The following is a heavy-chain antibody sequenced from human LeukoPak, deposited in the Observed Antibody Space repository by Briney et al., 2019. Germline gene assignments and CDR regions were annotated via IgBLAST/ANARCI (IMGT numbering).Heavy chain of an antibody. J-gene: IGHJ4*02. D-gene: IGHD3-10*01. Sequence: PGGSLRLSSAASGFTFSSYAMHWVRQAPGKGLEWVAVISYDGSNKYYADSVKGRFTISRDNSKNTLYLQMNSLRAEDTAVYYCAREVTMVRGVIGFCDYWGQGTLVTVSS. CDR2: ISYDGSNK. V-gene: IGHV3-30-3*01. CDR1: GFTFSSYA. CDR3: AREVTMVRGVIGFCDY.